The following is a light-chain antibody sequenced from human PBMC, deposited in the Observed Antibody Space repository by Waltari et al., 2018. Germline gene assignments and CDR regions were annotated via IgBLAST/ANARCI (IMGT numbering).Light chain of an antibody. CDR1: PSINTN. J-gene: IGKJ4*01. V-gene: IGKV3-15*01. CDR3: QHYNNWPLT. CDR2: GAS. Sequence: EIVMTQSPATLSVSPGEGATLTCRASPSINTNLAWYQQKPGQPPRLLIFGASTRATGIPDRFSGSGSGTEFTLTISSLQSEDFAAYFCQHYNNWPLTFGGGTKVEIK.